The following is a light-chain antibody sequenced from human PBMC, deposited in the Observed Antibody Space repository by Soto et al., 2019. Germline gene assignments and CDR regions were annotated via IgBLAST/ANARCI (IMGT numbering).Light chain of an antibody. J-gene: IGLJ2*01. CDR1: SSDVGGYNY. V-gene: IGLV2-11*01. Sequence: QSVLTQPRSVSGSPGQSVTISCTGTSSDVGGYNYVSWYQQHPGKAPKLMIYDVSKRPSGVPDRFSGSKSGNTASLPISWLQAEDEDDYYCCSYAGSYPFVCGGGTKLTVL. CDR2: DVS. CDR3: CSYAGSYPFV.